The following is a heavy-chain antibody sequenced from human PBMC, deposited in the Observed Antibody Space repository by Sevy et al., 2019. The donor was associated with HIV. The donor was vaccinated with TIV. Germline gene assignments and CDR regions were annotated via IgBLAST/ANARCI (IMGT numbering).Heavy chain of an antibody. CDR1: GFTFSNYA. J-gene: IGHJ4*02. CDR2: ISGSAHRT. V-gene: IGHV3-23*01. Sequence: GGSLRLSCAASGFTFSNYAMSWVCQTPGKGLESVSAISGSAHRTYYTDSVKGRFTISRDNSKNMLFLQMNRLRAEDTAVYYCVKEVSEYSYSDYWGQGTLVTVSS. D-gene: IGHD5-18*01. CDR3: VKEVSEYSYSDY.